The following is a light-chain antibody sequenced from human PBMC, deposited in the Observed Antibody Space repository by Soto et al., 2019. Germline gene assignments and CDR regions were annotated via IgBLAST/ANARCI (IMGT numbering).Light chain of an antibody. V-gene: IGLV2-8*01. CDR1: SSGVGGYNY. CDR3: SSYAGSNPVV. Sequence: QSALTQPPSASGSPGQSVTISCTGTSSGVGGYNYVSWYQQHPGKAPKLMIYEVSKRPSGVPDRFSGSKSGNTASLTVSGLQAEDEADYYCSSYAGSNPVVFGGGTKLTVL. J-gene: IGLJ2*01. CDR2: EVS.